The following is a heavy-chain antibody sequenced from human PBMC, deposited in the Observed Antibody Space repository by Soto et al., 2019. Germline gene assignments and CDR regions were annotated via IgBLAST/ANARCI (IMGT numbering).Heavy chain of an antibody. CDR1: GFTFSSYV. CDR3: AKRSPYSSGWYSPIFDY. CDR2: ISESGGST. J-gene: IGHJ4*02. D-gene: IGHD6-13*01. V-gene: IGHV3-23*01. Sequence: GGSLRLSCAASGFTFSSYVMSWFRQAPGKGLEWVSVISESGGSTHYADSVRGRFTVSRDNSKNSLSLRMNSLRDEDTAVYFCAKRSPYSSGWYSPIFDYWGQGALVTVSS.